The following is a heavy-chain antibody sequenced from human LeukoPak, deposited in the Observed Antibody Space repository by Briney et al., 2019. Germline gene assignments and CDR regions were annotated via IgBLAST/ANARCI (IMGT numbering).Heavy chain of an antibody. D-gene: IGHD3-3*01. J-gene: IGHJ4*02. CDR3: ARAHITIFGVVIFDY. CDR1: GGSISSYY. Sequence: SETLSLTCTVSGGSISSYYWSWIRQPPGKGLEWIGYIYYSGSTNYNPSLKSRVTISVDTSKNQFSLKLSSVTAADTAVYYCARAHITIFGVVIFDYWGQGTLVTVSS. CDR2: IYYSGST. V-gene: IGHV4-59*01.